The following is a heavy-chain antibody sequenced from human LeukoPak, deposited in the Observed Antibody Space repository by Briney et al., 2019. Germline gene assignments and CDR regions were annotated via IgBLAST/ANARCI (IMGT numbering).Heavy chain of an antibody. V-gene: IGHV3-15*01. D-gene: IGHD3-10*01. CDR2: IKSKTDGGTT. Sequence: GGSLRLSCAASGFTFSNAWMSWVRQAPGKGLEWVGRIKSKTDGGTTDYAAPVKGRFTISRDDSKNTLYLQMNSLKTEDTAVYYCTTDSTYHYCGSVQETWGQGTLVTVSS. J-gene: IGHJ4*02. CDR1: GFTFSNAW. CDR3: TTDSTYHYCGSVQET.